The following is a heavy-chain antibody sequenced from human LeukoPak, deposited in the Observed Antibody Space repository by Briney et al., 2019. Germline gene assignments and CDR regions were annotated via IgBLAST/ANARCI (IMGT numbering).Heavy chain of an antibody. CDR1: GFTFSNYG. D-gene: IGHD2-2*01. Sequence: GGSLRLSCAASGFTFSNYGMHWVRQAPGKGLEWVAVIWYDGSNKYFADSVKGRSTISRDNSKNTLYLQMNSLRAEDTAVYYCARDQYQLPDYWGQGTLVTASS. V-gene: IGHV3-33*01. CDR3: ARDQYQLPDY. CDR2: IWYDGSNK. J-gene: IGHJ4*02.